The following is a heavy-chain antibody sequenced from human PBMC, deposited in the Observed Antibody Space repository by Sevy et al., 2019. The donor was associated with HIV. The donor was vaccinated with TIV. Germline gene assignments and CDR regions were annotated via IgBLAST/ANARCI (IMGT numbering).Heavy chain of an antibody. CDR1: GGFFTTFT. Sequence: ASVKVSCKASGGFFTTFTISWVRQAPGQGLEWMGRIIPTLDIVNYAERFQGKVTITGDKTANIVDIDLNSLRSEDTAVYYCATETVVTTSMEDYFDSWGQGTLVTVSS. V-gene: IGHV1-69*04. CDR2: IIPTLDIV. J-gene: IGHJ4*02. CDR3: ATETVVTTSMEDYFDS. D-gene: IGHD2-2*01.